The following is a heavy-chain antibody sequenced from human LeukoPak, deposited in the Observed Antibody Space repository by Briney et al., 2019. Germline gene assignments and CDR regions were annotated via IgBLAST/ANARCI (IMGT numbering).Heavy chain of an antibody. CDR3: ARDDPTAVAGPSYFDY. CDR1: GFTFSDYY. V-gene: IGHV3-11*01. CDR2: ISSSGSTI. D-gene: IGHD6-19*01. J-gene: IGHJ4*02. Sequence: GGSLRLSCAASGFTFSDYYMSWIRQAPGKGLEWVSYISSSGSTIYYADSVKGRFTISRDNAKNSLYLQMNSLRAEDTAVYYCARDDPTAVAGPSYFDYWGQGTLVTVSS.